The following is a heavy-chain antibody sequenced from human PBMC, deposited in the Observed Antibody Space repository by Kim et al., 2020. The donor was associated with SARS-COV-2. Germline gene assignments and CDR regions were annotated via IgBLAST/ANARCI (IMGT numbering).Heavy chain of an antibody. V-gene: IGHV7-4-1*02. D-gene: IGHD2-8*02. Sequence: ASVKVSCKASGYTFTSYAMNWVRQAPGQGLEWMGWINTNTGNPTYAQGFTGRFVFSLDTSVSTAYLQISSLKAEDTAVYYCARSLRGLGYCTGGVCYTGAYWGQGTLVTVSS. J-gene: IGHJ4*02. CDR3: ARSLRGLGYCTGGVCYTGAY. CDR1: GYTFTSYA. CDR2: INTNTGNP.